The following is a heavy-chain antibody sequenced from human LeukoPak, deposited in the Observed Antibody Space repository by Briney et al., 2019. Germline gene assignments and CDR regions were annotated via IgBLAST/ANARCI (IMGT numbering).Heavy chain of an antibody. CDR2: INPNSGGT. CDR1: GYTFTGYY. J-gene: IGHJ5*02. Sequence: ASVKVSCKASGYTFTGYYMHWVRQAPGQGLEWMGWINPNSGGTNYAQKFQGRVTMTRDTSISTAYMELSRLRSDDTAVYYCARALQLVSPLVWFDPWGQGTLVTVSS. V-gene: IGHV1-2*02. D-gene: IGHD6-13*01. CDR3: ARALQLVSPLVWFDP.